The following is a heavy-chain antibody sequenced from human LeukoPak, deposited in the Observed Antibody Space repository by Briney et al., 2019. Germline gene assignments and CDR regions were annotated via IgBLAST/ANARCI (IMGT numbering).Heavy chain of an antibody. CDR3: GRPLSYYSDSSGDDAFDI. CDR1: GYSISSGYY. V-gene: IGHV4-38-2*02. D-gene: IGHD3-22*01. Sequence: NPSETLSLTCTASGYSISSGYYWGWIRQPPGKGLEWIGNIYHSGSTYYNPSLNSRVTISVDTSKNQFSLKLSSVTAADTAVYYCGRPLSYYSDSSGDDAFDIWGQGTMVTVSS. J-gene: IGHJ3*02. CDR2: IYHSGST.